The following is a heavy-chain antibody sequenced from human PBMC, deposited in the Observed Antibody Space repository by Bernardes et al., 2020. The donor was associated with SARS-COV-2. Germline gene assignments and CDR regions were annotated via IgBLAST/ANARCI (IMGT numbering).Heavy chain of an antibody. CDR2: SSLDGAAT. CDR3: AGGGAGSGEFDF. CDR1: GFNFNDYP. Sequence: GGSLRLSCAASGFNFNDYPMHWVRQAPGKGLEWVSLSSLDGAATYYADSVRGRFSISRDNSKNSLYLQMNSLRTEDTALYFCAGGGAGSGEFDFWGQGTLVTGSS. V-gene: IGHV3-43*01. D-gene: IGHD6-19*01. J-gene: IGHJ4*02.